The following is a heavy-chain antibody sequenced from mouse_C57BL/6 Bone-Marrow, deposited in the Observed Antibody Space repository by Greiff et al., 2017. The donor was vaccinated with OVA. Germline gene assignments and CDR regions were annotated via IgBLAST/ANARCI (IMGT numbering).Heavy chain of an antibody. Sequence: EVMLVESGGGLVQSGRSLRLSCATSGFTFSDFYMEWVRQAPGKGLEWIAASRNKANDYTTEYSASVKGRFIVSRDTSQSILYLQMNALRAEDTAIYYCARDACDYDYDGPPYWYFDVWGTGTTVTVSS. D-gene: IGHD2-4*01. CDR1: GFTFSDFY. V-gene: IGHV7-1*01. CDR3: ARDACDYDYDGPPYWYFDV. CDR2: SRNKANDYTT. J-gene: IGHJ1*03.